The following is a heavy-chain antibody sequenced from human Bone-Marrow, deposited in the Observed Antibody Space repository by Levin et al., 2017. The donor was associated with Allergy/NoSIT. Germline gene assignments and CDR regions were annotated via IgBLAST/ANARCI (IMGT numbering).Heavy chain of an antibody. J-gene: IGHJ4*02. CDR3: ASGDEGKVLHY. CDR2: SRNKGQSYTT. CDR1: GFIFSDHY. V-gene: IGHV3-72*01. Sequence: GGSLRLSCAASGFIFSDHYMDWVRQAPGKGLEWVGRSRNKGQSYTTEFAGSVRGRFTVSRDESQNLVHLQMNSLKTEGTAVYFCASGDEGKVLHYWGQGTLVTVSS. D-gene: IGHD7-27*01.